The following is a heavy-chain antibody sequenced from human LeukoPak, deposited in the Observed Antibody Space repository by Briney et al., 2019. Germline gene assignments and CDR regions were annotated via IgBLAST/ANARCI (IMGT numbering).Heavy chain of an antibody. V-gene: IGHV4-30-2*01. CDR1: GGSISSGGYS. CDR2: IYHSGST. CDR3: ARGDSSSWYGVDY. Sequence: PSETLSLTCAVSGGSISSGGYSWSWLPQPPGQGLEWIGYIYHSGSTYYNPSLKSRVTISVDRSKNQFSLKLSSVTAADTAVYYCARGDSSSWYGVDYWGQGTLVSVSS. J-gene: IGHJ4*02. D-gene: IGHD6-13*01.